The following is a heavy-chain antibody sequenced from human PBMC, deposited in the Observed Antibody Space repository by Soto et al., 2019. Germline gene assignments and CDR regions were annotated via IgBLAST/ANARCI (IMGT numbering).Heavy chain of an antibody. V-gene: IGHV2-5*01. Sequence: QITLKESGPTLVKPTQTLTLTCTFSGFSLSTSGVGVGWIRQPPGTALEWLALIYWNDDKRYSPSLKSRLTITENTSKNQFVLTMTNTHPVDTVTYYCAHEWGYYYDSSGYYFHYWGQGNLDIVSS. CDR3: AHEWGYYYDSSGYYFHY. CDR1: GFSLSTSGVG. J-gene: IGHJ4*02. CDR2: IYWNDDK. D-gene: IGHD3-22*01.